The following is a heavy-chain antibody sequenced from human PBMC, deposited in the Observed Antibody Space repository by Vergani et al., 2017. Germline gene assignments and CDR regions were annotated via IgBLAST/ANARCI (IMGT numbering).Heavy chain of an antibody. CDR3: AKNSRHFGDYKFGNDAFDT. CDR2: ISYDGSNK. V-gene: IGHV3-30*18. J-gene: IGHJ3*02. D-gene: IGHD4-17*01. Sequence: QVQLVESGGGVVQPGRSLRLSCAASGFTFSTYGMHWVRQAPGKGLEWVAVISYDGSNKYYADSVKGRFTISRDNSKNTLYLQMNSLRVEDTAVYYCAKNSRHFGDYKFGNDAFDTWGQGTMVTVSS. CDR1: GFTFSTYG.